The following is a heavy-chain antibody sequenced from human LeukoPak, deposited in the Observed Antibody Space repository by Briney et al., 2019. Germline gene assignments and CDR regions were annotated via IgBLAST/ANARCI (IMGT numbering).Heavy chain of an antibody. J-gene: IGHJ4*02. CDR1: GFTFSSYS. CDR2: INTDMSST. V-gene: IGHV3-74*01. Sequence: GGSLRLSCAASGFTFSSYSMNWVRQAPGKGLVWVSRINTDMSSTIYTDSVKGRFTISRDNAKNTLYLQMNSLRAEDTAVYYCARDLSHCSGGSCYSAHFDYWGRGTLVTVSS. CDR3: ARDLSHCSGGSCYSAHFDY. D-gene: IGHD2-15*01.